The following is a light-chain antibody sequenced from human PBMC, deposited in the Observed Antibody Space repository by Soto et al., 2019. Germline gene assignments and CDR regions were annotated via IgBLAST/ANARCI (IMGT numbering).Light chain of an antibody. CDR2: KAS. CDR1: QSISSW. J-gene: IGKJ4*01. V-gene: IGKV1-5*03. Sequence: DIQMTQSPSTLSASVGDRVTITCRASQSISSWLAWYQQEPRKDPKLLIYKASSLEGGVQSRFSGSGSGTVFTLTISCLQPDDFATYYCQQYHIYSLTFGGGTKVDIK. CDR3: QQYHIYSLT.